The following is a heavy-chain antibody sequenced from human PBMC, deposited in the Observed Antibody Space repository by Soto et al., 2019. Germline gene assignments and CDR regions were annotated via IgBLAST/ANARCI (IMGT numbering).Heavy chain of an antibody. V-gene: IGHV5-10-1*01. CDR3: ARQGLLWAFDI. J-gene: IGHJ3*02. Sequence: GESLKISCKGSGYSFTSYLISWVRQMPVKGLEWMGRIDPSDSYTNYSPSFQGHVTISADKSISTAYLQWSSLKASDTAMYYCARQGLLWAFDIWGQRTMVPVSS. CDR1: GYSFTSYL. D-gene: IGHD3-10*01. CDR2: IDPSDSYT.